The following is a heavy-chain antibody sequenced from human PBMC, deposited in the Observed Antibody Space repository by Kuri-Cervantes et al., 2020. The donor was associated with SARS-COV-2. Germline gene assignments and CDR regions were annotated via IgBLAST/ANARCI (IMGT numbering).Heavy chain of an antibody. D-gene: IGHD3-10*01. J-gene: IGHJ4*02. V-gene: IGHV3-11*04. CDR3: AGAGTGWKYPIDY. CDR1: GFTFSDYY. CDR2: ISDGGRAK. Sequence: SCAASGFTFSDYYMSWIRQAPGRGLEWVSYISDGGRAKHYADSVKGRFTVSRDNAKNSLYLQMNSLRTEDTAVYFCAGAGTGWKYPIDYWGQGTLVTVSS.